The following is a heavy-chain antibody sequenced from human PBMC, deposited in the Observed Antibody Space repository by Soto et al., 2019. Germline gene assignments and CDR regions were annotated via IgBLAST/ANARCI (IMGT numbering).Heavy chain of an antibody. J-gene: IGHJ6*02. V-gene: IGHV1-18*01. Sequence: ASVKVSCKASGYTFTSCGISCVRQAPGQGLEWMGWISAYNGNTNYAQKLQGRVTMTTDTSTSTAYMELRSLRSDDTAVYYCARDRPITMIVVVTNYYYYGMDVWGQGTTVTVSS. CDR2: ISAYNGNT. CDR3: ARDRPITMIVVVTNYYYYGMDV. D-gene: IGHD3-22*01. CDR1: GYTFTSCG.